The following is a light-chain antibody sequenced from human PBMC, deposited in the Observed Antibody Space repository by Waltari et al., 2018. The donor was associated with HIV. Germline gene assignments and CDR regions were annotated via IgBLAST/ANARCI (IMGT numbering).Light chain of an antibody. Sequence: QSALPQPASVSGSPGQSLTIPCTGTSRPVGGYSSVSCYQQHPGKAPKLMHYEVSNRPSGVSNRSAGSKSGNTASLTIAGLQAEDEADYYCSSYTSRYTFVFGTGTKVTVL. CDR3: SSYTSRYTFV. V-gene: IGLV2-14*01. J-gene: IGLJ1*01. CDR2: EVS. CDR1: SRPVGGYSS.